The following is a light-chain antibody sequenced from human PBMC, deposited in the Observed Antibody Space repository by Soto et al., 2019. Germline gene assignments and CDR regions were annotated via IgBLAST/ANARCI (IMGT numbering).Light chain of an antibody. CDR2: EVS. V-gene: IGLV2-14*01. CDR3: STSTSSSTVV. Sequence: QSVLTQPASVSAAPGQKITISCTGNNSDVNYVSWHQQHPGKAPKLMIYEVSNRSSGVSNRFSGSKSGNTASLTISGLQAEDEADYYCSTSTSSSTVVFGTGTKVTVL. CDR1: NSDVNY. J-gene: IGLJ1*01.